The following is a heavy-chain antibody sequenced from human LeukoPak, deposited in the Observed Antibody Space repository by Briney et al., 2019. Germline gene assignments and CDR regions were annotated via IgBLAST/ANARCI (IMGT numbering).Heavy chain of an antibody. J-gene: IGHJ6*04. CDR1: GGTFSSYA. Sequence: SVKVSCKASGGTFSSYAISWVRQAPGQGLEWMGGIIPIFGTANYAQKFQGRVTITADKSTSTAYMELSSLRSEDTAVYYCARGNGNCSGGSCYPAKYYYYYYGMDVWGKGTTVTVSS. CDR2: IIPIFGTA. V-gene: IGHV1-69*06. CDR3: ARGNGNCSGGSCYPAKYYYYYYGMDV. D-gene: IGHD2-15*01.